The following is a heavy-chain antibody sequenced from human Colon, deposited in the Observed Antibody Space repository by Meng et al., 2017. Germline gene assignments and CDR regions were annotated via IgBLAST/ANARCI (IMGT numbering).Heavy chain of an antibody. CDR2: IYHSGST. Sequence: QVQVQESGPGLVKPSETLSLTCVVSGASISSGNWLNWVRQPPGKGLEWIGDIYHSGSTNYNPSLKSRVTISVDKSKNQFSLKLSSVTAADTAMYYCARGGGCSSSSCDLDYWGQGVLVTVSS. D-gene: IGHD2-2*01. J-gene: IGHJ4*02. CDR3: ARGGGCSSSSCDLDY. V-gene: IGHV4-4*02. CDR1: GASISSGNW.